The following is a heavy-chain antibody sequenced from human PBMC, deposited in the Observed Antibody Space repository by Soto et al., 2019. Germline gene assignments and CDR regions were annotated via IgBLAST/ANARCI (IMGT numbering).Heavy chain of an antibody. CDR2: ISYDGSNK. V-gene: IGHV3-30-3*01. CDR3: ARDRGDFWSGYLDV. Sequence: HPGGSLRLSCAASGFTFGSYAMHWVRQAPGKGLEWVAVISYDGSNKYYADSVKGRFTISRDNSKNTLYLQMNSLRAEDTAVYYCARDRGDFWSGYLDVWGQGTTVTVSS. D-gene: IGHD3-3*01. CDR1: GFTFGSYA. J-gene: IGHJ6*02.